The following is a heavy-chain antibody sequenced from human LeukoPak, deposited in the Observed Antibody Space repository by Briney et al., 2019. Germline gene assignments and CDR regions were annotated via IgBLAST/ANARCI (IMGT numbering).Heavy chain of an antibody. CDR3: AKDLDVTVTSHGYYYGMDV. CDR2: ISGSGGST. CDR1: GFTFSSYA. Sequence: GGSLRLSCAASGFTFSSYAMSWVCQAPGKGLEWVSAISGSGGSTYYADSVKGRFTISRDNSKNTLYLQMNSLRAEDTAVYYCAKDLDVTVTSHGYYYGMDVWGQGTTVTVSS. J-gene: IGHJ6*02. V-gene: IGHV3-23*01. D-gene: IGHD4-17*01.